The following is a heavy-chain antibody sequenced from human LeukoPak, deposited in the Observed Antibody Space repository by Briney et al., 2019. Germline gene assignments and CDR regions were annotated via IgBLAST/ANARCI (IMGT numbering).Heavy chain of an antibody. CDR3: ARASNLGYCSSTSCYRQQLVHAYDY. D-gene: IGHD2-2*01. CDR1: GYTFTSYG. CDR2: ISAYNGNT. J-gene: IGHJ4*02. Sequence: ASVKVSCKASGYTFTSYGISWVRQAPGQGLEWMGWISAYNGNTNYAQKLQGRVTMTTDTSTSTAYMELRSLRSDDTAVYYCARASNLGYCSSTSCYRQQLVHAYDYWGQGTLVTVSS. V-gene: IGHV1-18*01.